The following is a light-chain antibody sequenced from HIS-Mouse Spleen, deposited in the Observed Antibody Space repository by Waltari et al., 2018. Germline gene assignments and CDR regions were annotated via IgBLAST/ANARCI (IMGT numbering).Light chain of an antibody. CDR3: AAWDDSLSGPV. J-gene: IGLJ3*02. CDR2: RNN. V-gene: IGLV1-47*01. Sequence: QSVLTQPPSASGTPGQRVTISCSGSSSYIGSTYVYWYQQLPGTAPKLLIYRNNQRPSRVPERFSGSKSWTSASVAISGRRSEDEADCNCAAWDDSLSGPVFGGGTELTVL. CDR1: SSYIGSTY.